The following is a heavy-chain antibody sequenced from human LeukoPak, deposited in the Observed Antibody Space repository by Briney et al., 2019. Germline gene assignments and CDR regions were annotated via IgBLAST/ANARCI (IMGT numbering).Heavy chain of an antibody. CDR1: GGSISSYY. CDR3: ARAPYYHYYYMDV. V-gene: IGHV4-59*01. CDR2: IYYSGST. J-gene: IGHJ6*03. Sequence: WETLSLTCTVSGGSISSYYWSWIRQPPGKGLGWIGNIYYSGSTNYNPSLKSRVTISVDTSKNQFSLKLSSVTAADTAVYYCARAPYYHYYYMDVWGKGTTVTISS.